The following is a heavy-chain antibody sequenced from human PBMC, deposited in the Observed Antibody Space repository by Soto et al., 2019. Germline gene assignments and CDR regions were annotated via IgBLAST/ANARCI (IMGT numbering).Heavy chain of an antibody. D-gene: IGHD4-4*01. CDR2: ISYDGSNK. CDR1: GFTFSSYA. V-gene: IGHV3-30-3*01. J-gene: IGHJ4*02. CDR3: AKAGNYGHYFDY. Sequence: AGGSLRLSCAASGFTFSSYAMHWVRQAPGKGLEWVAVISYDGSNKYYADSVKGRFTISRDNSKNTLYLQMNSLRAEDTAVYYCAKAGNYGHYFDYWGQGTLVTVSS.